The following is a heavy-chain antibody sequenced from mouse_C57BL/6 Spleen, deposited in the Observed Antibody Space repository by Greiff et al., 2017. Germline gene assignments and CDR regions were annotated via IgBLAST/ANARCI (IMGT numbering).Heavy chain of an antibody. J-gene: IGHJ2*01. CDR2: INPGSGGT. D-gene: IGHD1-1*01. V-gene: IGHV1-54*01. Sequence: VQLQQSGAELVRPGTSVKVSCKASGYAFTNYLIEWVKQRPGQGLEWIGVINPGSGGTNYNEKFKGKATLTADKSSSTAYMQLSSLTSEDSAVYFCARNYGSSRYYFDYWGQGTTLTVSS. CDR3: ARNYGSSRYYFDY. CDR1: GYAFTNYL.